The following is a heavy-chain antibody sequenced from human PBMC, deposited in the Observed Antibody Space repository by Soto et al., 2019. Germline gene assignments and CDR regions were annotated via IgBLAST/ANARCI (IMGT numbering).Heavy chain of an antibody. Sequence: GGSLRLSCAASGFTFSSYAMSWVRQAPGKGLEWVSAISGSGGSTYYADSVKGRFTISRDNSKNTLYLQMNSLRAEDTAVYYCAKDWHYYASGRLQKPNDYYGLDVWGQGTTVTVSS. J-gene: IGHJ6*02. V-gene: IGHV3-23*01. D-gene: IGHD3-10*01. CDR2: ISGSGGST. CDR3: AKDWHYYASGRLQKPNDYYGLDV. CDR1: GFTFSSYA.